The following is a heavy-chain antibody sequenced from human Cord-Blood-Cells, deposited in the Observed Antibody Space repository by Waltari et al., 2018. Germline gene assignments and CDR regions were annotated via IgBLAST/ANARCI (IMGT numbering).Heavy chain of an antibody. Sequence: QVQLQQWGAGLLKPSETLSLTCAVHGGSFSGYSWSWIRQPPGKGLEWIGEINHSGSTNYNPSLKSRVTISVDTSKNQFSLKLSSVTAADTAVYYCARGPLPLWFMHNWFDPWGQGTLVTVSS. CDR3: ARGPLPLWFMHNWFDP. J-gene: IGHJ5*02. V-gene: IGHV4-34*01. CDR1: GGSFSGYS. D-gene: IGHD3-10*01. CDR2: INHSGST.